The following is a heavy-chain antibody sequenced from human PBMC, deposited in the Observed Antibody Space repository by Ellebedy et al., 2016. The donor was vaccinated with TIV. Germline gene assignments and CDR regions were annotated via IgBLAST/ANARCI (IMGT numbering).Heavy chain of an antibody. Sequence: GESLKISCKGSVYSFTSYWIGWVRQMPGKGLEWMGIIYPGDSDTRYSPSFQGQVTISADKSISTAYLQWSSLKASDTAMYYCARQDYYGSGSYGGADYWGQGTLVTVSS. CDR3: ARQDYYGSGSYGGADY. D-gene: IGHD3-10*01. CDR2: IYPGDSDT. V-gene: IGHV5-51*01. J-gene: IGHJ4*02. CDR1: VYSFTSYW.